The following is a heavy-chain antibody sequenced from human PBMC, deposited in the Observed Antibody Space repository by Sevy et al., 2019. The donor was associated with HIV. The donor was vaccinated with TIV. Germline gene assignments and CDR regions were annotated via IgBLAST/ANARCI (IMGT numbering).Heavy chain of an antibody. CDR1: GFNFNNYA. V-gene: IGHV3-23*01. Sequence: GGSLRLSCAAAGFNFNNYAMTWVRQAPGKGLEWVSGISFSGSKTYYAESVKGRFSISRDPSKNTLYLQMNNVRVEDTAVYCGAKTPFMDFWNDYYSFYFDFWGQGTLVTVSS. CDR2: ISFSGSKT. D-gene: IGHD3-3*01. J-gene: IGHJ4*02. CDR3: AKTPFMDFWNDYYSFYFDF.